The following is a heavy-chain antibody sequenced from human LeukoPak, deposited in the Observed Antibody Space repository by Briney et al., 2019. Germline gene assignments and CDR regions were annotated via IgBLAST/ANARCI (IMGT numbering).Heavy chain of an antibody. V-gene: IGHV3-21*04. CDR2: ISSSSSYI. CDR3: AKGSSGWPNDAFDI. D-gene: IGHD6-19*01. CDR1: GFTFSSYS. Sequence: PGGSLRLSCAASGFTFSSYSMNWVRQAPGKGLEWVSSISSSSSYIYYADSVKGRFTISRDNSKNTLYLQMNSLRAEDTAVYYCAKGSSGWPNDAFDIWGQGTMVTVSS. J-gene: IGHJ3*02.